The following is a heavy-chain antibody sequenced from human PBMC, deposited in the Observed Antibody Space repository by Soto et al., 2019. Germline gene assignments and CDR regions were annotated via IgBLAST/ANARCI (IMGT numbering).Heavy chain of an antibody. J-gene: IGHJ4*02. V-gene: IGHV1-2*04. CDR3: ARDSGYSYGPLDY. D-gene: IGHD5-18*01. CDR2: INPNSGGT. Sequence: ASVKVSCKASGYTFTGYYMHWVRQAPGQGLEWMGWINPNSGGTNYAQKFQGWVTMTRDTSISTAYMELSRLRSDDTAVYYCARDSGYSYGPLDYWGQGTLVTVSS. CDR1: GYTFTGYY.